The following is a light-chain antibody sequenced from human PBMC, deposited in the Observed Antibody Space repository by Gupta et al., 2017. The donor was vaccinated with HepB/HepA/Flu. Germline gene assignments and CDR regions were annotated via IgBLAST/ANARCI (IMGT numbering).Light chain of an antibody. Sequence: EIVMTQSPATLSVSPGERATLSFRSSQSVSSNLAWYQQKPGQAPRRLIYGAPTRPTGIPARFSGSGSGREFSLTIISRLSEDFAVYYCWQENNCPRTFGQGTKVEIK. CDR1: QSVSSN. J-gene: IGKJ1*01. CDR2: GAP. V-gene: IGKV3-15*01. CDR3: WQENNCPRT.